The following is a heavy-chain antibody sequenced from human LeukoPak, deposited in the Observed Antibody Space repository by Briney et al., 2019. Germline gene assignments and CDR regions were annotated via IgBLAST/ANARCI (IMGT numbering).Heavy chain of an antibody. Sequence: ASVKVSCKAFGYTFLDYGISWLRQAPGQGLEWVGWVGPYNGNTQYSQHLQGRVTLTTDTLTHTAFMELTSLSPDDTAVYYCARDYSTKMATIMDIWGQGTLVAVSS. CDR1: GYTFLDYG. CDR3: ARDYSTKMATIMDI. D-gene: IGHD2/OR15-2a*01. J-gene: IGHJ4*02. CDR2: VGPYNGNT. V-gene: IGHV1-18*01.